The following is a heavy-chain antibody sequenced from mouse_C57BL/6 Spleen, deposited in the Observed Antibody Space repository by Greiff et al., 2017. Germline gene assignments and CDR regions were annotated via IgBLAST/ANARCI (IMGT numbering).Heavy chain of an antibody. J-gene: IGHJ2*01. D-gene: IGHD1-1*01. CDR2: ISYDGSN. V-gene: IGHV3-6*01. CDR1: GYSITSGYY. Sequence: VQLKESGPGLVKPSQSLSLTCSVTGYSITSGYYWNWIRQFPGNKLEWMGYISYDGSNNYNPSLKNLISITRTTSKNQFFLKLNSVTTEDTATYYCARGVYGSSPYFDYWGQGTTLTVSS. CDR3: ARGVYGSSPYFDY.